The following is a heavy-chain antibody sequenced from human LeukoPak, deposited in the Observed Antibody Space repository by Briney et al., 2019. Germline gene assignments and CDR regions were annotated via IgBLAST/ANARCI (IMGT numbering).Heavy chain of an antibody. CDR3: ARDRGSSWYPNYFDY. CDR1: GGTFSGYY. D-gene: IGHD6-13*01. J-gene: IGHJ4*02. V-gene: IGHV1-2*02. CDR2: INPNSGGT. Sequence: ASVKVSCKASGGTFSGYYMHWVRQAPGQGLEWMGWINPNSGGTNYAQKFQGRVTMTRDTSISTAYMELSRLRSDDTAVYYCARDRGSSWYPNYFDYWGQGTLVTVSS.